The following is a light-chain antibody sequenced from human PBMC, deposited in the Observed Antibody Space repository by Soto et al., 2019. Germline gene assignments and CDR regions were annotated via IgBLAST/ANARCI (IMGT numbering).Light chain of an antibody. V-gene: IGLV1-44*01. CDR3: AAWDDSLNGDVV. CDR1: SSNIGSYT. Sequence: QPVLTQPPSASGTPGQRVTISCSGSSSNIGSYTVNWYQQLPGTAPKLLIYSVNQRPSGVPDRFSGSKSGTSASLAISGLQSEDEADYYCAAWDDSLNGDVVFGGGTKLTVL. J-gene: IGLJ2*01. CDR2: SVN.